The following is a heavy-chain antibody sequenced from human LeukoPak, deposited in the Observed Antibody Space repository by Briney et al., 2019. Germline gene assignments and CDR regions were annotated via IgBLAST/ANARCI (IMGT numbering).Heavy chain of an antibody. V-gene: IGHV3-30-3*01. Sequence: GGSLRLSCAASGFTFSSYAMHWVRQAPGKGLEWVAVISYDGSNKYYADSVKGRFTISRDNSKNTLYLQMNSLRAEDTAVYYCAKDLGRIVGATFDYWGQGTLVTVSS. CDR1: GFTFSSYA. CDR3: AKDLGRIVGATFDY. D-gene: IGHD1-26*01. J-gene: IGHJ4*02. CDR2: ISYDGSNK.